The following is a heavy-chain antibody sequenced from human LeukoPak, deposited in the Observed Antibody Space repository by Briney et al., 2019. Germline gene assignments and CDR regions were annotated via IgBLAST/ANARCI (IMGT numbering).Heavy chain of an antibody. Sequence: PPQTLSLTWTVSGGSITSYYWSWIRQPPGKGLEWIGYIYYSGSTNYNPSLKSRVTISVDTSKNQFSLKLSSVTAADTAVYYCASLGMAAAGSYYYGMDVWGQGTTVTVSS. CDR3: ASLGMAAAGSYYYGMDV. J-gene: IGHJ6*02. V-gene: IGHV4-59*08. CDR2: IYYSGST. CDR1: GGSITSYY. D-gene: IGHD6-13*01.